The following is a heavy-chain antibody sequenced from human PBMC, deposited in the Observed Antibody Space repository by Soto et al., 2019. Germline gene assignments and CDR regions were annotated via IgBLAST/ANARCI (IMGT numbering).Heavy chain of an antibody. V-gene: IGHV3-30-3*01. CDR1: GFTFSSYA. J-gene: IGHJ6*02. CDR3: AREGDYSNYGDLLYYYYYYGMDV. D-gene: IGHD4-4*01. Sequence: GGSLKLSCAASGFTFSSYAMHWVRQAPGKGLEWVAVISYDGSNKYYADSVKGRFTISRDNSKNTLYLQMNSLRAEDTAVYYCAREGDYSNYGDLLYYYYYYGMDVWGQGTTVTVSS. CDR2: ISYDGSNK.